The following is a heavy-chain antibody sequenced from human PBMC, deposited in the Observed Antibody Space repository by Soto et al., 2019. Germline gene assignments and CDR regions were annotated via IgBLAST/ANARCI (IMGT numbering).Heavy chain of an antibody. Sequence: SVKVSCKASGGTFSTHAIIWVLQAPGHGLEWMGGIIPISGTTYYTQKFQGRVTITADEPTSTAFMELSSLKSDDTAVFYCARGYCSGGNCYSGMDVWGQGTMVTVSS. J-gene: IGHJ6*02. CDR1: GGTFSTHA. D-gene: IGHD2-15*01. CDR3: ARGYCSGGNCYSGMDV. V-gene: IGHV1-69*13. CDR2: IIPISGTT.